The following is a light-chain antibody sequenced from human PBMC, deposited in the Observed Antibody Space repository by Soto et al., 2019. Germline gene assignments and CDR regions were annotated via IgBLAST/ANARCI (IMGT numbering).Light chain of an antibody. CDR2: AAS. CDR1: QSISNS. J-gene: IGKJ5*01. V-gene: IGKV1-39*01. CDR3: QQSYSNPRD. Sequence: DIQMTQSPSSLSASVGDRVTITGRASQSISNSLNWYQQKKGRPPKILIYAASSLQSGVPSRFSGSGSGTDFILTISSLQPEDFSTYYCQQSYSNPRDFGQGTRLEI.